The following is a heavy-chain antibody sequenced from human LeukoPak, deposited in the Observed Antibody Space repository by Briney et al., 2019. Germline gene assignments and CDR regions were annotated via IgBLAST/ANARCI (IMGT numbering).Heavy chain of an antibody. D-gene: IGHD3-10*01. J-gene: IGHJ4*02. Sequence: QPGGSLILSCAASGFTFSSYAMHWVRQAPGKGLEWVALIWYDGNKKYFEDSVKGRFTISRDNSKNTLYLQMNSLRAEDTAVYYCAKDRSYGSGSCDFDYWGQGTLVTVSS. CDR3: AKDRSYGSGSCDFDY. V-gene: IGHV3-33*06. CDR2: IWYDGNKK. CDR1: GFTFSSYA.